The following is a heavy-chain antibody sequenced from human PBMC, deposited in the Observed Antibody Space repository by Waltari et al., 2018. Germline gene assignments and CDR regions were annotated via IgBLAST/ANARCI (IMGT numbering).Heavy chain of an antibody. D-gene: IGHD3-3*01. Sequence: QVQLHESGPGLVKPSGTLSLTCAVSGYSIRSGYYWGWPRQPPGQGLVWIGNIFHGGLGDLSYSGSAYYNPSLRSRVSMSVDTSRNQFSLRLESVTASDTALYYCARVEVPGPVDSWGPGTLVAVSS. CDR2: IFHGGLGDLSYSGSA. V-gene: IGHV4-38-2*01. CDR1: GYSIRSGYY. CDR3: ARVEVPGPVDS. J-gene: IGHJ5*01.